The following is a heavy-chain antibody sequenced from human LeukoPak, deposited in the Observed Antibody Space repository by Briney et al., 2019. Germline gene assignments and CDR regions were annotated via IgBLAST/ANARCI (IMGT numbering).Heavy chain of an antibody. J-gene: IGHJ3*02. Sequence: GGTLRLSCAASGFTFSGFAMSWIRQAPGKGLEWVSSISRSGESTFYADSVRGRFTISRDNSKNTVSLQMNSLRAEDTAVYYCARVRQWLDRDAFDIWGQGTMVTVSS. CDR1: GFTFSGFA. CDR3: ARVRQWLDRDAFDI. V-gene: IGHV3-23*01. D-gene: IGHD6-19*01. CDR2: ISRSGEST.